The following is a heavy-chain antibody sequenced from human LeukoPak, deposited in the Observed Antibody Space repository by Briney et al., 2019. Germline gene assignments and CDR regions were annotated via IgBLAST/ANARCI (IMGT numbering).Heavy chain of an antibody. Sequence: WGSLRLSYAASRFTGSSNYINCIPQAPVKRLNWVSLIYSCDSTHYADSVKGRFTISRDNSKNTLYLQMNSLRAEDTAVYYCARGGDSSYYGDYWGQGTLVTVSS. CDR1: RFTGSSNY. V-gene: IGHV3-66*01. CDR3: ARGGDSSYYGDY. CDR2: IYSCDST. J-gene: IGHJ4*02. D-gene: IGHD3-22*01.